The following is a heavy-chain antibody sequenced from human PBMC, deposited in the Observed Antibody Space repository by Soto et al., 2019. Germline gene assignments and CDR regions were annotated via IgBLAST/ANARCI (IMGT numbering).Heavy chain of an antibody. CDR2: IYYSGST. CDR1: GASVNGANYY. D-gene: IGHD3-22*01. Sequence: PSETLSLTCTLSGASVNGANYYWSWIRQPPGKGLEWIGFIYYSGSTKYNPSLKSRVTISLDTSKNQISLNLTSVTAADTAVYYCTRDTSGYHPTYWGQGTLVTVSS. CDR3: TRDTSGYHPTY. V-gene: IGHV4-61*01. J-gene: IGHJ4*02.